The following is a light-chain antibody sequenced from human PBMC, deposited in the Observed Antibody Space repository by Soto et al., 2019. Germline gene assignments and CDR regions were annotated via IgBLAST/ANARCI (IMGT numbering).Light chain of an antibody. CDR1: QDIGYH. CDR2: SAS. CDR3: QLHTTYPRP. J-gene: IGKJ1*01. Sequence: DIQMTQSPSAMSAAVGDRVTITCRASQDIGYHLGWFQQKPGKAPKRLIYSASSLDSGVPSRFSATVSGTEFTFTISSLQPEDFATYYCQLHTTYPRPFGQGTKVEVK. V-gene: IGKV1-17*03.